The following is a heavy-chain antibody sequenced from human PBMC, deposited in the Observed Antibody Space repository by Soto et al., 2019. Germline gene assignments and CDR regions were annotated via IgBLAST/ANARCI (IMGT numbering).Heavy chain of an antibody. D-gene: IGHD3-16*02. CDR3: ARMASAGSLNWFDP. V-gene: IGHV1-8*01. CDR2: MNPGSGKA. Sequence: QVQLVQSGAEVKKPGDSVKVSCKTSGYSFYNNDINWVRQATGQGLEWMGWMNPGSGKAGYADKFQGRVTMTRNASISTAYMELSSLRSEDTGVYYCARMASAGSLNWFDPWGQGTLVSVPS. CDR1: GYSFYNND. J-gene: IGHJ5*02.